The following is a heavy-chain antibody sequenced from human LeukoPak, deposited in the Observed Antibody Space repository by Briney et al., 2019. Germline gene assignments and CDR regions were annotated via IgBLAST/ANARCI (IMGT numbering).Heavy chain of an antibody. CDR3: ARAGVDTAMGFDY. CDR2: ISSSSSYI. Sequence: PGGSLRLSCAASGFTFSSYSMNWVRQAPGKGLEWVSSISSSSSYIYYADSVKGRFTISRDNAKNSLYLQMNSLSAEDTAVYYCARAGVDTAMGFDYWGQGTLVTVSS. D-gene: IGHD5-18*01. V-gene: IGHV3-21*01. CDR1: GFTFSSYS. J-gene: IGHJ4*02.